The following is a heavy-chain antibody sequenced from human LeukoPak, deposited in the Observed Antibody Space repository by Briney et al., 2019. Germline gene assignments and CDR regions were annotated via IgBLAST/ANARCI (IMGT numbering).Heavy chain of an antibody. Sequence: SETLSLTCTVSGGSISSSSYYWGWFRQPRGKGLEWIGSIYYSGSTYYNPSLKSRVTISVDTSKNQFSLKLSSVTAADTAVYYCARDGGSYLDWFDPWGQGTLVTVSS. CDR2: IYYSGST. D-gene: IGHD1-26*01. CDR3: ARDGGSYLDWFDP. V-gene: IGHV4-39*07. CDR1: GGSISSSSYY. J-gene: IGHJ5*02.